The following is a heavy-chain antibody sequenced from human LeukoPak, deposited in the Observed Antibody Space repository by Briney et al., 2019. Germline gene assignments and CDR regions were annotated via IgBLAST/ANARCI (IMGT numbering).Heavy chain of an antibody. J-gene: IGHJ5*02. Sequence: GGSLRLSCAASGFTFSSYWMSWVRQAPGKGLEWVANIKQDGSEKYYVDSVKGRFTISRDNAKNSLYLQMNSLRAEDTAVYYCARDTPYSDFWSGYPTSLRFDPSGQGTLATVSA. V-gene: IGHV3-7*01. CDR3: ARDTPYSDFWSGYPTSLRFDP. CDR1: GFTFSSYW. CDR2: IKQDGSEK. D-gene: IGHD3-3*01.